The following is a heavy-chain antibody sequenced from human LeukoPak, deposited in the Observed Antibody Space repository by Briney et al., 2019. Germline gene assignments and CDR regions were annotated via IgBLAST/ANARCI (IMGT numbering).Heavy chain of an antibody. CDR1: GGSIRSYY. J-gene: IGHJ4*02. Sequence: SETLSLTCTVSGGSIRSYYWSWIRQPPGKGLEWIGYIYYSGSTNYNPSLKSRVTISVDTSKNQFSLKLSSVTAADTAVYYCARHVGTAMDFDYWGQGTLVTVSS. CDR2: IYYSGST. CDR3: ARHVGTAMDFDY. D-gene: IGHD5-18*01. V-gene: IGHV4-59*08.